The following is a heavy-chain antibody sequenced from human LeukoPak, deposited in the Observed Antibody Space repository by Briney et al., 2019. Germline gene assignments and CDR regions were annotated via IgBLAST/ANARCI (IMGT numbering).Heavy chain of an antibody. CDR1: GFTFSSYW. CDR3: ARGRYYDFWSGHDY. J-gene: IGHJ4*02. D-gene: IGHD3-3*01. Sequence: GGSLRLSCAASGFTFSSYWMSWVRQAPGKGLEWAANIKQDGSEKYYVDSVKGRFTISRDNAKNSLYLQMNSLRAEDTAVYYCARGRYYDFWSGHDYWGQGTLVTVSS. CDR2: IKQDGSEK. V-gene: IGHV3-7*01.